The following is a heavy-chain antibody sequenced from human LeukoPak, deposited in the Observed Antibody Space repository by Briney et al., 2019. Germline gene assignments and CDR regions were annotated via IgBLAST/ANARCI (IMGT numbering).Heavy chain of an antibody. CDR2: INQGGSDK. J-gene: IGHJ5*02. D-gene: IGHD2-15*01. V-gene: IGHV3-7*01. Sequence: WESLRLSCAASGFTFSGYYMSWIRQPPGKGLEWVANINQGGSDKYYVDSVKGRFTISRDTAKNSLYLQMNSLRAEDTAVYYCARDRETYSNNWFDPWGQGTLVTVSS. CDR1: GFTFSGYY. CDR3: ARDRETYSNNWFDP.